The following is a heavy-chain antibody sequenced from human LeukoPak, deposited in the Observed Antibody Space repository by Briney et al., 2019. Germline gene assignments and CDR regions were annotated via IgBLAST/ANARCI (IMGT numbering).Heavy chain of an antibody. CDR1: GFTFSNYG. CDR2: TDTSGRYV. J-gene: IGHJ3*02. D-gene: IGHD3-10*01. CDR3: ARGRSITLLRGVAMSDGFDI. V-gene: IGHV3-21*06. Sequence: GGSLRLSCAASGFTFSNYGMNWVREAPGKGLEWVSFTDTSGRYVYYGDSVKGRFTISRDNAKNLLFLQMNGLRAEDTALYYCARGRSITLLRGVAMSDGFDIWGQGAMVAVSS.